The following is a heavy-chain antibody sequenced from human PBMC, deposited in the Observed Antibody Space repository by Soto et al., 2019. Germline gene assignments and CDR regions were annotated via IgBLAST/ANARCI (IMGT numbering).Heavy chain of an antibody. CDR2: ISYDGSNK. CDR3: ARARVYCSGGSCYWDGDFDY. V-gene: IGHV3-30-3*01. D-gene: IGHD2-15*01. J-gene: IGHJ4*02. CDR1: GFTFSSYA. Sequence: QVQLVESGGGVVQPGRSLRLSWAASGFTFSSYAMHWVRQAPGKGLEGVAGISYDGSNKYYADSLKGRFTTSRDNSKNTRYLQMNSLRAEDTAVYYCARARVYCSGGSCYWDGDFDYWGQGTLVTVSS.